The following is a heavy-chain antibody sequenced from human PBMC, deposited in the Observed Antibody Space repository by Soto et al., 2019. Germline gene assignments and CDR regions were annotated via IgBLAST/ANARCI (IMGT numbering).Heavy chain of an antibody. J-gene: IGHJ4*02. CDR2: ISGSGGST. Sequence: GGSLRLSCAASGFTFSSSAMSWVRQAPGKGLEWVSAISGSGGSTYYANSVKGRFTISRDNAKNTQYLQMNSLRAEDTAAYYCAKGHCSGGSCYPFDYWGQGTLVTVSS. V-gene: IGHV3-23*01. D-gene: IGHD2-15*01. CDR1: GFTFSSSA. CDR3: AKGHCSGGSCYPFDY.